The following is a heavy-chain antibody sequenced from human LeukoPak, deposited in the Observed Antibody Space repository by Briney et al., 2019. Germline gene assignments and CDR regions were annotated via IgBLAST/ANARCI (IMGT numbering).Heavy chain of an antibody. CDR1: GGSISNHY. CDR3: ARGPWTEYFQY. Sequence: PSETLSLTCTVPGGSISNHYWSWIRQPPGKGLEWIGYIYSSGSTNYNPSLKSRVTISVDTSKNQFSLRLSSVTTADTAVYYCARGPWTEYFQYWGQGTLVTVSS. CDR2: IYSSGST. J-gene: IGHJ1*01. V-gene: IGHV4-59*11.